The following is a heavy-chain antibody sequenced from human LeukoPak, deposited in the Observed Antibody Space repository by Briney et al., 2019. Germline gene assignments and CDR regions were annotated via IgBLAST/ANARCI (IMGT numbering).Heavy chain of an antibody. CDR3: ARGPPREKYYYMDV. J-gene: IGHJ6*03. Sequence: GGSLRLSCAASGFTFSSFDMHWVRQPTGQGLEWVPTIGTASDTYYPGSVEGRFTLSRDNAKNSLYLQMNSLTAGDTAVYYCARGPPREKYYYMDVWGKGTTVTFPS. V-gene: IGHV3-13*01. CDR1: GFTFSSFD. CDR2: IGTASDT.